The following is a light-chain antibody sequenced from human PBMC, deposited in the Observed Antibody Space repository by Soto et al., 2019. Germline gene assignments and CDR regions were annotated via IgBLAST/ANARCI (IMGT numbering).Light chain of an antibody. CDR2: GAS. CDR3: QQYGSSLLT. Sequence: EIVMTQSPATLSVSPGERATLSCRASQSLSNNLAWYQQKPGQAPRLLIYGASTRATGIPARFSGSGSGTDFTLTISRLEPEDFAVYYCQQYGSSLLTFGGGTKVDIK. J-gene: IGKJ4*01. CDR1: QSLSNN. V-gene: IGKV3-15*01.